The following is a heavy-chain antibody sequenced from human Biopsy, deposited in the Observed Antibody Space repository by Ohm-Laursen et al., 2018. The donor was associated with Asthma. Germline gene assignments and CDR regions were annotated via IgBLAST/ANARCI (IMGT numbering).Heavy chain of an antibody. CDR2: IYWDADK. J-gene: IGHJ4*02. CDR1: GFSLSTSGGG. CDR3: VHTLVGLKAFDF. Sequence: TQTLTLTCTFSGFSLSTSGGGVGWIRQPPGKALEWLGNIYWDADKRYSPSLQSRLTITRDTPKDQVVLTMTNMGPVDTGTYYCVHTLVGLKAFDFWGQGTLVTVSS. D-gene: IGHD1-26*01. V-gene: IGHV2-5*02.